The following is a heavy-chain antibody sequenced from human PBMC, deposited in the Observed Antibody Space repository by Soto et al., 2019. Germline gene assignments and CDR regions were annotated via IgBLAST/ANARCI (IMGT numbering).Heavy chain of an antibody. V-gene: IGHV3-21*06. CDR2: ISSSSDYI. CDR1: GFTFTSYT. D-gene: IGHD6-13*01. Sequence: GGSLRLCCAAPGFTFTSYTMNWVRQAPGKGLEWVSSISSSSDYIYYADSMKGRVTISRDNAKNSLFLDMNSLTGEDTAVYYCARARVYATGPLDFWGQGTLVTVSS. CDR3: ARARVYATGPLDF. J-gene: IGHJ4*02.